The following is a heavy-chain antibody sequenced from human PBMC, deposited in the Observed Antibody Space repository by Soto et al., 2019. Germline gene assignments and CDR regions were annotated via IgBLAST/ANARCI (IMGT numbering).Heavy chain of an antibody. CDR2: ISGYNGHT. CDR1: GYTFISYG. CDR3: ARGPTLFDY. J-gene: IGHJ4*02. Sequence: ASLKVSCKASGYTFISYGISWVRQAPGQGLEWMGWISGYNGHTNYAQKIQGRATMTTDTSTSTAFMELRSLTSDDTDVYFCARGPTLFDYWGQGTLVTVS. D-gene: IGHD2-15*01. V-gene: IGHV1-18*01.